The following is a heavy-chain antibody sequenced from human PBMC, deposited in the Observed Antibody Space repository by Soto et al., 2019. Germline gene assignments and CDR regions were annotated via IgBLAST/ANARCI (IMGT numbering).Heavy chain of an antibody. D-gene: IGHD3-3*01. CDR3: ARHKRDLRFLEWSYYFDY. CDR2: ISYDGSNK. CDR1: GFTFSSYA. V-gene: IGHV3-30-3*01. Sequence: QVQLVESGGGVVQPGRSLRLSCAASGFTFSSYAMHWVRQAPGKGLEWVAVISYDGSNKYYADSVKGRFSISRDNSKNTLYLQMNSLRAEDTAVYYCARHKRDLRFLEWSYYFDYRGQGTLVTVSS. J-gene: IGHJ4*02.